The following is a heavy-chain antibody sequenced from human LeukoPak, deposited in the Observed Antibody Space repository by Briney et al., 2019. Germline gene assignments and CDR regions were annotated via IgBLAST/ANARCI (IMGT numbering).Heavy chain of an antibody. CDR1: GGSISSYY. D-gene: IGHD6-19*01. Sequence: PSETLSLTCTVSGGSISSYYWSWIRQPPGKGLEWIGYIYYSGGTNYNPSLKSRVTISVDTSKNQFSLKLSSVTAADTAVYYCASRKQWLPFDYWGQGTLVTVSS. J-gene: IGHJ4*02. V-gene: IGHV4-59*12. CDR3: ASRKQWLPFDY. CDR2: IYYSGGT.